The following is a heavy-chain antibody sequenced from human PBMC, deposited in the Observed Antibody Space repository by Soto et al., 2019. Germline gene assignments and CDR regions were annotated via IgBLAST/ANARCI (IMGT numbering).Heavy chain of an antibody. Sequence: ASVKVSCKASGGTFSSYAISWERQAPGQGLEWMGGIIPIFGTANYAQKFQGRVTITADKSTSTAYMELSSLRSEDTAVYYCARGTSIAARRRAYYFDYWGQGTLVTVSS. CDR2: IIPIFGTA. V-gene: IGHV1-69*06. D-gene: IGHD6-6*01. CDR3: ARGTSIAARRRAYYFDY. CDR1: GGTFSSYA. J-gene: IGHJ4*02.